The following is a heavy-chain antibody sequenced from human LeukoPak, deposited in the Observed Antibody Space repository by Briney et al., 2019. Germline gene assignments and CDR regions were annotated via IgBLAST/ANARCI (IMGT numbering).Heavy chain of an antibody. CDR2: VSAYNGNT. D-gene: IGHD2-2*01. V-gene: IGHV1-18*01. Sequence: ASVKVSCKASGYTFTSYGISWVRQAPGQGLEWMGWVSAYNGNTNYAQKLQGRVTMTTDTSTSTAYMELRSLRSDDTAVYYCARAVGVVPAANYYYDYYMDVWGKGTTVTVSS. J-gene: IGHJ6*03. CDR3: ARAVGVVPAANYYYDYYMDV. CDR1: GYTFTSYG.